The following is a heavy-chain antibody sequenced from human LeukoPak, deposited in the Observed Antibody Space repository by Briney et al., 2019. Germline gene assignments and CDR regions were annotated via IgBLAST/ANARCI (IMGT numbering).Heavy chain of an antibody. V-gene: IGHV3-33*06. J-gene: IGHJ4*02. CDR1: GFTLSSLG. CDR2: IWYDGSNK. D-gene: IGHD3-3*01. Sequence: GRSLRLSCAASGFTLSSLGMHWVRQAPGKGLEWVAVIWYDGSNKHYADSVKGRFTISRDNSKNTRYLQMNRLRAEDTAVYYCAKGEAAFHFDFSPDWGQGTLVTVSS. CDR3: AKGEAAFHFDFSPD.